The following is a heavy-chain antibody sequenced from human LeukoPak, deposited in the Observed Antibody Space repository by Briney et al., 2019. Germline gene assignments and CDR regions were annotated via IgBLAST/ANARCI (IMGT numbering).Heavy chain of an antibody. CDR2: ISGSGDST. Sequence: GGSLRLSCAASGFTFSSYAMTWVRQTPGKGLEWVSSISGSGDSTHYADSVKGRFTISRDNSKKTLYLQMKSLRAEDTAIYYCAKDRVVRGLKGAFDYWGQGTLVTVSS. CDR1: GFTFSSYA. D-gene: IGHD3-10*01. J-gene: IGHJ4*02. CDR3: AKDRVVRGLKGAFDY. V-gene: IGHV3-23*01.